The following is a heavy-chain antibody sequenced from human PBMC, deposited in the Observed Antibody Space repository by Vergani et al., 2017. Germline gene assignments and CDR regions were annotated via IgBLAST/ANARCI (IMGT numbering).Heavy chain of an antibody. Sequence: QVQLQESGPGLVKPSQTLSLTCTVSGGSISSGSYYWSWIRQPAGKGLEWIGRIYTSGSTNYNPSLKSRVTISVDTSKNQFSLKLSSVTAADTAVYYCARDTVGYDDYSNFWFDPWGQGTLVTVSS. J-gene: IGHJ5*02. CDR1: GGSISSGSYY. D-gene: IGHD4-11*01. CDR3: ARDTVGYDDYSNFWFDP. V-gene: IGHV4-61*02. CDR2: IYTSGST.